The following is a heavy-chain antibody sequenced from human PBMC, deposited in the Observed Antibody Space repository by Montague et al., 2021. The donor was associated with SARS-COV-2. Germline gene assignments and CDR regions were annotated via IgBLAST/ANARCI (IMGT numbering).Heavy chain of an antibody. Sequence: SETLSLTCTVSGGSISSSSYYWGWIRQPPGKGPEWIGSIYYSGTTFSNPSLRSRVTMSVDTSKNRFSLRLSSVTAAATAVYYCARGPRITMIVVVITDIWFDPGGQGTLVTVSS. CDR3: ARGPRITMIVVVITDIWFDP. CDR1: GGSISSSSYY. V-gene: IGHV4-39*01. J-gene: IGHJ5*02. D-gene: IGHD3-22*01. CDR2: IYYSGTT.